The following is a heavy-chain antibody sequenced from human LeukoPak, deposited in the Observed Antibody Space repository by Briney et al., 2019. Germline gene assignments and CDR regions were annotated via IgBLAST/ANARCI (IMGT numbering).Heavy chain of an antibody. J-gene: IGHJ4*02. CDR1: GVSITTSTYN. CDR3: ARLSSGSYVY. CDR2: TYHRGST. D-gene: IGHD3-10*02. V-gene: IGHV4-39*07. Sequence: PSETLSLTCTVSGVSITTSTYNWGWIRQPPGKGLEWIGTTYHRGSTYYNASLKSRVTISLDTSKNQFSLSLSSVTAADTAVYYCARLSSGSYVYWGRGTLVTVSS.